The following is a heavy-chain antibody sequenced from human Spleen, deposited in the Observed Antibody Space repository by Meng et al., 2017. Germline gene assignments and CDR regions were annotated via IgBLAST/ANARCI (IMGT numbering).Heavy chain of an antibody. D-gene: IGHD6-19*01. J-gene: IGHJ6*02. CDR1: GYTFTGYY. CDR2: INAANGNK. V-gene: IGHV1-3*01. Sequence: ASVKVSCKASGYTFTGYYMHWVRQAPGQRLEWMGWINAANGNKIYSREFQGRVTITRDTSASTAYMEVSSLTSEDTAVYFCARGGSSGLSYNYGMDVWGQGTTVTVSS. CDR3: ARGGSSGLSYNYGMDV.